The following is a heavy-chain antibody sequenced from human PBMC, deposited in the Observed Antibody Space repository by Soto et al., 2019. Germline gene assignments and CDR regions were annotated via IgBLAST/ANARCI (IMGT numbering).Heavy chain of an antibody. CDR2: ISAYNGNT. CDR1: GYTFTSYG. J-gene: IGHJ4*02. D-gene: IGHD6-13*01. Sequence: QVQLVQSGAEVKKPGASVKVSCKASGYTFTSYGISWVRQAPGQGREWMGWISAYNGNTNYAQTLQGRVTMTTDTSTSTGYMELRSLRSDDTAVYYCAREYGSSRWQGYYFDYWGQGTMVTVSS. V-gene: IGHV1-18*01. CDR3: AREYGSSRWQGYYFDY.